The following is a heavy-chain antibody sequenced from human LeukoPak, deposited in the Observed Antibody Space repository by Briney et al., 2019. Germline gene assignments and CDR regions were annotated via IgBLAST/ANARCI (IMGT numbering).Heavy chain of an antibody. V-gene: IGHV4-59*08. J-gene: IGHJ5*02. Sequence: KPSETLSLTCTVSGGSISSYYWSWIRQPPGKGLEWIGYIYYSGSTNYNPSLKSRVTISVDTSKNQFSLKLSSVTAADTAVYYCARAGYSYGRSDPWGQGTLVTVSS. CDR2: IYYSGST. CDR1: GGSISSYY. D-gene: IGHD5-18*01. CDR3: ARAGYSYGRSDP.